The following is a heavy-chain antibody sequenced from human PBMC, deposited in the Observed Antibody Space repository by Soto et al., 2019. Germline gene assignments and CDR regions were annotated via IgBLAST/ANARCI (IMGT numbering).Heavy chain of an antibody. CDR2: INPISGGT. CDR3: ARVMSGSYLGHGYYFDY. J-gene: IGHJ4*02. Sequence: ASVKVSCKASEYTFSDYFMHWVRQAPGQGLEWMGWINPISGGTDYAQKFQGRVTMTRDTSISTAYMELSSLRVDDTAVYYCARVMSGSYLGHGYYFDYWGQGTLVTVSS. CDR1: EYTFSDYF. D-gene: IGHD1-26*01. V-gene: IGHV1-2*02.